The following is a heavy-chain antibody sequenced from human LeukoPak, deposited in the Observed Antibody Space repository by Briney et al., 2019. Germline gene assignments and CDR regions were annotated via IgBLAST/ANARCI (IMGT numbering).Heavy chain of an antibody. V-gene: IGHV3-7*01. CDR3: ARDLAGPPQEAYDI. CDR1: GFTFSSYW. CDR2: IKKDGSER. J-gene: IGHJ3*02. Sequence: GGSLRLSCAASGFTFSSYWMNWVRQAPGRGLEWVDNIKKDGSERYYEDSVKGRFTISRDNTRKSLYLQMNTLRAEDTAVYYCARDLAGPPQEAYDIWGQGTMVTVSS.